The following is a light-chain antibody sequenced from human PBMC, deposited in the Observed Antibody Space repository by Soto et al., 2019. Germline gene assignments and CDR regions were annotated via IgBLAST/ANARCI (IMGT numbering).Light chain of an antibody. Sequence: QSVLTPPPSASGTPGQTVTISCSGGSSNIGWNTVSWYQQYPDTAPKLLIYSNDNRASGVPDRVSGSKSGTSASLAISGLQSEDEADYYCAAWDDSLNGHLVFGGGTKVTVL. V-gene: IGLV1-44*01. CDR2: SND. CDR3: AAWDDSLNGHLV. J-gene: IGLJ2*01. CDR1: SSNIGWNT.